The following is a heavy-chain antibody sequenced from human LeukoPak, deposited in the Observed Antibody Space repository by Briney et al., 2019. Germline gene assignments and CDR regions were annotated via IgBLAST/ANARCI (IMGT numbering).Heavy chain of an antibody. CDR1: GCTSTRYY. CDR2: INPNSVGT. CDR3: ARTAPAAPRYLDY. J-gene: IGHJ4*02. Sequence: GSSLTVSSTASGCTSTRYYMHWVRQAPGQGLEWMGWINPNSVGTIYAHKFQGRVTMTRDTSLRTAYMELSRLRSEDTAVYYCARTAPAAPRYLDYRGQGTLVTVSS. D-gene: IGHD2-2*01. V-gene: IGHV1-2*07.